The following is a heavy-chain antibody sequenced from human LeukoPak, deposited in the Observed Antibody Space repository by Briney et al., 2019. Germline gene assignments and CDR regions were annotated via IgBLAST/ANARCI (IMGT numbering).Heavy chain of an antibody. J-gene: IGHJ1*01. CDR2: INHSGST. CDR1: GYSISSGYY. Sequence: PSETLSLTCAVSGYSISSGYYWGWIRQPPGKGLEWIGEINHSGSTNYNPSLKSRVTISVDTSKNQFSLKLSSVTAADTAVYYCARGSPMAYYYDSSGYYLYFQHWGQGTLVTVSS. CDR3: ARGSPMAYYYDSSGYYLYFQH. D-gene: IGHD3-22*01. V-gene: IGHV4-38-2*01.